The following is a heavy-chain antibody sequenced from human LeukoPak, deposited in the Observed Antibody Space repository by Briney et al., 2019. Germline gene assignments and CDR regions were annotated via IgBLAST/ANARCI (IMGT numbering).Heavy chain of an antibody. CDR2: INHSGST. V-gene: IGHV4-34*01. D-gene: IGHD3-9*01. CDR3: ARDRRAYYDILTGEVNWFDP. CDR1: GGSFSGYY. Sequence: SETLSLTCAVYGGSFSGYYWSWIRQPPGKGLEWIGEINHSGSTYYNPSLKSRVTISVDTSKNQFSLKLSSVTAADTAVYYCARDRRAYYDILTGEVNWFDPWGQGTLVTVSS. J-gene: IGHJ5*02.